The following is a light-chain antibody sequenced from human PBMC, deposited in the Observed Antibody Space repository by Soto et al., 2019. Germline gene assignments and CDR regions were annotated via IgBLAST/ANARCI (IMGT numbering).Light chain of an antibody. V-gene: IGLV2-23*01. CDR1: SSDVGTYNL. Sequence: QSALTQPASVSGSPGQSITISCTGTSSDVGTYNLVSWYQHHPGKAPQVMVYAGTKRPSGVSNRFSGSKSGNTASLTISGLQAEDEADYCCCSYAGTSTLLFGGGTKLTVL. CDR3: CSYAGTSTLL. J-gene: IGLJ3*02. CDR2: AGT.